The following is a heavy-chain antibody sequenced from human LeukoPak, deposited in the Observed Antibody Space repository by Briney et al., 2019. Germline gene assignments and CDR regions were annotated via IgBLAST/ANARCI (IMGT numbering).Heavy chain of an antibody. CDR1: GYTFNSHG. D-gene: IGHD1-26*01. V-gene: IGHV1-18*01. CDR3: VREITRATTYFDS. CDR2: ISAYNGDT. Sequence: ASVKVSCKASGYTFNSHGISWVRQAPGQGLEWMGWISAYNGDTKYPQKFQGRVTMTTDTPTSTAYMELRSLRSDDTAMYYCVREITRATTYFDSWGQGTLVTVSS. J-gene: IGHJ4*02.